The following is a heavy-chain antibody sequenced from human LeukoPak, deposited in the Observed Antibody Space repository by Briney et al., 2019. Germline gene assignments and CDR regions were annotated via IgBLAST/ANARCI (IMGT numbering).Heavy chain of an antibody. J-gene: IGHJ5*02. D-gene: IGHD2-15*01. CDR1: GYTFSSYG. CDR2: ISAYNGNT. CDR3: ARDQGVAATSWFDP. Sequence: ASVKVSCKASGYTFSSYGISWVRQAPGQGLEWMGWISAYNGNTNYAQKLQGRVTMTTDTSTSTAYMELRNLRSDDTAVYYCARDQGVAATSWFDPWGQGTLVTVSS. V-gene: IGHV1-18*04.